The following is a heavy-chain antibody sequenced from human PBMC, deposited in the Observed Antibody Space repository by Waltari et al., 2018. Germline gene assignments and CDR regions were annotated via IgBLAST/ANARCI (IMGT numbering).Heavy chain of an antibody. CDR1: GGSISSSNW. V-gene: IGHV4-4*02. CDR2: IYHSGRT. D-gene: IGHD3-22*01. Sequence: QVQLQESGPGLVKPSGTLSLTCAVSGGSISSSNWWSWVRQPPGKGLEWIGEIYHSGRTHSPPSPKSRVTISVDKSKNQFSLKLSSVTAADTAVYYCASRSGYPRAFDYWGQVTLVTVSS. J-gene: IGHJ4*02. CDR3: ASRSGYPRAFDY.